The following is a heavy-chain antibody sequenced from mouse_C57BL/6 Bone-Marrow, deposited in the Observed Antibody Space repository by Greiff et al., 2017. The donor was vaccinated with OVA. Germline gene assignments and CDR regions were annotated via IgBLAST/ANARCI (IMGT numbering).Heavy chain of an antibody. CDR1: GFTFSSYG. D-gene: IGHD2-3*01. CDR2: ISSGGSYT. Sequence: VQLKESGGDLVKPGGSLKLSCAASGFTFSSYGMSWVRQTPDKRLEWVATISSGGSYTYYPDSVKGRFTISRDNAKNTLYLQMSSLKSEDTAMYYCARGDDGYYPAWFAYWGQGTLVTVSA. J-gene: IGHJ3*01. CDR3: ARGDDGYYPAWFAY. V-gene: IGHV5-6*01.